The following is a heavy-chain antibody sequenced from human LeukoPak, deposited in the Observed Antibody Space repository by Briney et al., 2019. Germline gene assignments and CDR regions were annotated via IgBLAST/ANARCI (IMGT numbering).Heavy chain of an antibody. V-gene: IGHV1-69*13. D-gene: IGHD3-22*01. CDR1: GGTFSSYA. J-gene: IGHJ3*02. CDR3: ASGRDYYDSSADDAFDI. CDR2: IIPIFGTA. Sequence: SVKVSCKASGGTFSSYAISWVRQAPGQGLEWMGGIIPIFGTANYAQKFQGRVTITADESTSTAYMELSSLRSEDTAVYYCASGRDYYDSSADDAFDIWGQGTMVTVSS.